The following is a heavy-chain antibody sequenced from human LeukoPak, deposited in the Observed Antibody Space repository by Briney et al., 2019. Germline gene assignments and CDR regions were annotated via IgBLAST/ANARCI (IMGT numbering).Heavy chain of an antibody. CDR1: GGTFSSYA. V-gene: IGHV1-69*01. CDR3: ARDQVIAARSSYGMDV. D-gene: IGHD6-6*01. Sequence: SVKVSCKASGGTFSSYAISWVRQAPGQGLEWMGGIIPIFGTANYAQKFQGSVTITADESTSTAYMELSSLRSEDTAVYYCARDQVIAARSSYGMDVWGQGTTVTVSS. J-gene: IGHJ6*02. CDR2: IIPIFGTA.